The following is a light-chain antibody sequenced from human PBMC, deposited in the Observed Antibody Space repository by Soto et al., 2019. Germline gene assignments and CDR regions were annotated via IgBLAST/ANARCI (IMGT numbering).Light chain of an antibody. CDR1: QALLRSNGYNY. J-gene: IGKJ5*01. CDR2: GGS. Sequence: IVMTPCPLSLPVTPGEPASISCSSSQALLRSNGYNYFNWYLQRPGQSPHLLIYGGSNVAPGVPDRFSGSGSGTDFTLRISRVEADDVGVYYCMQTVQTPITFGQGTRLEIK. CDR3: MQTVQTPIT. V-gene: IGKV2-28*01.